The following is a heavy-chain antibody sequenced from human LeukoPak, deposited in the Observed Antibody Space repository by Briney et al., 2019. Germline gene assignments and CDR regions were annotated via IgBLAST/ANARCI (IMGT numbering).Heavy chain of an antibody. CDR3: ARGTRVATWFDP. Sequence: GASVKVSCKASGYTFTSYDINWVRQATGQGLEWMGIINPSGGSTSYAQKFQGRVTMTRDTSTSTVYMELSSLRSEDTAVYYCARGTRVATWFDPWGQGTLVTVSS. CDR2: INPSGGST. CDR1: GYTFTSYD. J-gene: IGHJ5*02. D-gene: IGHD1-14*01. V-gene: IGHV1-46*01.